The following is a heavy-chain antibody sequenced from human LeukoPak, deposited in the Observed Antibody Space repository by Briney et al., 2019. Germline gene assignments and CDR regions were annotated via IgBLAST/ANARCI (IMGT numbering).Heavy chain of an antibody. Sequence: ASVKVCGTASGYTFTGYYMHWVRQAPGQGNGWMGWINPNSGGTNYAQKFQGRVTMTRDTSISTAYMELSRLRSDDTAVYYCARVGGGYCSSTSCYTWDYWGQGTLVTVSS. J-gene: IGHJ4*02. CDR1: GYTFTGYY. CDR3: ARVGGGYCSSTSCYTWDY. CDR2: INPNSGGT. V-gene: IGHV1-2*02. D-gene: IGHD2-2*02.